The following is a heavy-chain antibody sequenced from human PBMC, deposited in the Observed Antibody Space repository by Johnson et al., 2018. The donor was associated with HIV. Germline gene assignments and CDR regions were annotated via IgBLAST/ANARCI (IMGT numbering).Heavy chain of an antibody. CDR3: ARGGYWATTIAYRGDDSFDI. CDR1: GFTFSSYG. J-gene: IGHJ3*02. CDR2: IWYDGRNK. Sequence: VQLVESGGGVVQPGRSLRLSCAASGFTFSSYGMHWVRQGPGKGLEWVAVIWYDGRNKYYADSVKGRFTISRDNSKNTLYLQMNSLRAEDTAVYYCARGGYWATTIAYRGDDSFDIWGQGTKVIVSS. V-gene: IGHV3-33*01. D-gene: IGHD5-12*01.